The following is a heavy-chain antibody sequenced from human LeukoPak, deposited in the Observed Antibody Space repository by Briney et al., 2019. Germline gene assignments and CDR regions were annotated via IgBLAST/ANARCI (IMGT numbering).Heavy chain of an antibody. CDR2: IFHSGST. D-gene: IGHD3-22*01. J-gene: IGHJ5*02. Sequence: SETLSLTCTVSGGSITSGGYYWSWIRQPPGKGLEWIGYIFHSGSTYYNPSLKSRVTISIDRSKNQFSLKVNSVTAADTAVYYCARGEYYDSSGYYLSWFDPWGQGTLVTVSS. V-gene: IGHV4-30-2*01. CDR3: ARGEYYDSSGYYLSWFDP. CDR1: GGSITSGGYY.